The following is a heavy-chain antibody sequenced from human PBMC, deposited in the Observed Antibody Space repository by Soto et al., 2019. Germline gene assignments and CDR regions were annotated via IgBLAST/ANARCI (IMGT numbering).Heavy chain of an antibody. CDR1: GFTFSSYG. J-gene: IGHJ3*02. V-gene: IGHV3-30*18. Sequence: QVQLVESGGGVVQPGRSLRLSCAASGFTFSSYGMHWVRQAPGKGLEWVAVISYDGSNKYYADSVKGRFTISRDNSKNPLYLQMNSLRAEDTAVYYCAKGRERRVVASPWGAFDIWGQGTMVTVSS. D-gene: IGHD2-15*01. CDR2: ISYDGSNK. CDR3: AKGRERRVVASPWGAFDI.